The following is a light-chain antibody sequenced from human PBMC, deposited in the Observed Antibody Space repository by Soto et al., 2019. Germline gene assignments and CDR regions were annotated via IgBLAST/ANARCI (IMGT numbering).Light chain of an antibody. J-gene: IGKJ5*01. V-gene: IGKV3-11*01. CDR2: DAS. CDR1: QSVSSY. Sequence: IVVTQSASTLSLSPGARATLSCRASQSVSSYLAWYQQKPGQAPRLLIYDASNRATGIPARFSGSGSGTDFTLTISSLEPEDFAVYYCQQRSNWPVITFGQGTRLEIK. CDR3: QQRSNWPVIT.